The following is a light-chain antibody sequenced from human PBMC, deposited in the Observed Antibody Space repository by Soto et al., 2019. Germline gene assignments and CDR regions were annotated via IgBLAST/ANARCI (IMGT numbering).Light chain of an antibody. V-gene: IGLV1-44*01. Sequence: QSVLTQPPSLSGTPGQRVTISCSGSSSQIGSNTVSWYQQLPGKAPKLLIYDNDRRPSGVPDQFSGSKSGTSGSLAISDLHSEDEAEYFCAAWHDSRNAWVFGGGTKVTVL. J-gene: IGLJ3*02. CDR2: DND. CDR1: SSQIGSNT. CDR3: AAWHDSRNAWV.